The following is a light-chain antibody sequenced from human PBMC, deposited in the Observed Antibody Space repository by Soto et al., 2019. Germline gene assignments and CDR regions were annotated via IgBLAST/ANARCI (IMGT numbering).Light chain of an antibody. Sequence: QSALTQPRSVSGSPGQSVTISCTGTSSDVGGYNYVSWYQQHPGKAPKLMIYDVSQRPSGVPDRFSVSKSGNTASLTISGLRDEDEADYYCCSYAGSHFLFGGGTKLTVL. CDR3: CSYAGSHFL. CDR2: DVS. V-gene: IGLV2-11*01. J-gene: IGLJ2*01. CDR1: SSDVGGYNY.